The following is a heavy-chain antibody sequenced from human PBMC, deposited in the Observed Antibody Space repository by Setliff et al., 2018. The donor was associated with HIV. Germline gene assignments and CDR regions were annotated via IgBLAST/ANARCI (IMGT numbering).Heavy chain of an antibody. CDR1: GGSISSYY. CDR2: IYTSGST. J-gene: IGHJ4*02. V-gene: IGHV4-4*07. D-gene: IGHD3-3*01. CDR3: ASRRGGGFLAWPDPYFDY. Sequence: PSETLSLTCTVSGGSISSYYWSWIRQPAGKGLEWIGRIYTSGSTNYNPSLKSRVTMSVDTSKNQFSLKLSSVTAADTAVYYCASRRGGGFLAWPDPYFDYWGQGTLVTVSS.